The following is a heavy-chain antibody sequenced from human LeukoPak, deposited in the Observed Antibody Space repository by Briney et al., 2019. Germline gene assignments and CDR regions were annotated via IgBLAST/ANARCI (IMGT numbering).Heavy chain of an antibody. CDR2: IYPSGDS. V-gene: IGHV4-61*02. Sequence: RSSETLSLTCTVSGGSIRSGSFHWSWIRQTAGKGLEWIGRIYPSGDSQYSPSFRSRATISLDTRNQFSLKLSSVTAADTAVYFCARGYDRNGYQSRGFDYWGQGALVNVSS. J-gene: IGHJ4*02. D-gene: IGHD3-22*01. CDR1: GGSIRSGSFH. CDR3: ARGYDRNGYQSRGFDY.